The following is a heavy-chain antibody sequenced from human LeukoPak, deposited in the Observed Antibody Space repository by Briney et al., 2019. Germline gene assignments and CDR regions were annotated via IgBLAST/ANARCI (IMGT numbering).Heavy chain of an antibody. CDR2: ISTYNGNT. J-gene: IGHJ6*03. CDR3: ARTPYVGDEYYYNYMDV. D-gene: IGHD3-10*02. V-gene: IGHV1-18*01. Sequence: DSVKVSCKASGYVFTKYGITWVRQAPGQGLEWMTWISTYNGNTNYAQKFRGRVTITTDTSTSTASMELRSLRSDDTAVYYCARTPYVGDEYYYNYMDVWGKGTTVTVSS. CDR1: GYVFTKYG.